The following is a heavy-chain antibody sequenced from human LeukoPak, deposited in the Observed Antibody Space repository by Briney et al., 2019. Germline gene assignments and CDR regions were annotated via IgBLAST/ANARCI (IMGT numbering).Heavy chain of an antibody. J-gene: IGHJ4*02. CDR3: ARAPRYCGGDCYTFDY. D-gene: IGHD2-21*02. V-gene: IGHV1-18*01. Sequence: ASVKVSCKASGYTFTSYGISWVRQAPGQGLEWMGWISVYNGNTNYAQKLQGRVTMTTDTSTSTAYMELRSLRSDDTAVYYCARAPRYCGGDCYTFDYWGQGTLVTVSS. CDR1: GYTFTSYG. CDR2: ISVYNGNT.